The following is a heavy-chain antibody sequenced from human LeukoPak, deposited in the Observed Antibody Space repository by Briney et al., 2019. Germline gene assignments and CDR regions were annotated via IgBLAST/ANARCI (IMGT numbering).Heavy chain of an antibody. J-gene: IGHJ6*03. D-gene: IGHD6-13*01. CDR1: GYNFTSYW. CDR3: ARLAIAAAGDMDV. V-gene: IGHV5-51*01. Sequence: GESLKISCKFSGYNFTSYWIGWVRHMPGKGLEWLGINNPGDSDTRYSPSFQSQVTISADKSISTAYLQWSSLKASDTAMYYCARLAIAAAGDMDVWGKGTTVTVSS. CDR2: NNPGDSDT.